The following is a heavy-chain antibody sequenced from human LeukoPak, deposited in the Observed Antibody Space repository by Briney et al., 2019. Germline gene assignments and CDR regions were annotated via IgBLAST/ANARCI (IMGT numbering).Heavy chain of an antibody. V-gene: IGHV3-21*01. CDR3: ARDLEWSDHLYYFDY. D-gene: IGHD3-3*01. CDR2: IGSSSSYI. CDR1: GFTFSSYS. J-gene: IGHJ4*02. Sequence: PGGSLRLSCAASGFTFSSYSMNWVRQAPGKGLEWVSSIGSSSSYIYYADSVKGRFTISRDNAKNSLYLQMNSLRAEDTAVCYCARDLEWSDHLYYFDYWGQGTLVTVSS.